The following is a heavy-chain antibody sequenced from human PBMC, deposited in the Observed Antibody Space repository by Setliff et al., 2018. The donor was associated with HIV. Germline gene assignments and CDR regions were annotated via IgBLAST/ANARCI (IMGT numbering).Heavy chain of an antibody. CDR1: GATISRHF. Sequence: SETLSLTCSVSGATISRHFWSWIRQSPGKGLEWIGTIYDSGVTKYNPSLQTRVKVSVDTSKSHLSLSLTSVTPADTAVYYCTRRQWGTSGYYEFFQQWGQGSLVTVSS. D-gene: IGHD3-3*01. CDR3: TRRQWGTSGYYEFFQQ. J-gene: IGHJ1*01. CDR2: IYDSGVT. V-gene: IGHV4-59*11.